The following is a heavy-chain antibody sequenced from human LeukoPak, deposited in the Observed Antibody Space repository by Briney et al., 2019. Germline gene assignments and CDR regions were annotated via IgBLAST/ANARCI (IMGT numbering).Heavy chain of an antibody. D-gene: IGHD3-10*01. CDR1: GFTFSSYA. V-gene: IGHV3-30*02. CDR3: AKDGSWPCTD. Sequence: GGSLRLSCAASGFTFSSYAMHWVRQGPGKGLEEVAYIAHHGSNKYYADSVKGRFTISRDNSKRTLYLQMNNLRADATAVYYCAKDGSWPCTDWGQGALVTVSS. J-gene: IGHJ4*02. CDR2: IAHHGSNK.